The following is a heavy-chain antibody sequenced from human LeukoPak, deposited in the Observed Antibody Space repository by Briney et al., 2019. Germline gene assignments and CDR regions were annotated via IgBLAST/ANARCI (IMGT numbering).Heavy chain of an antibody. Sequence: GGALRLSCAASGFTFSSYDMTWVRQAPGKGLEWVSGISGRGGSTYYADSVKGRFTISRDNSKNTLYLQMNSLRAEDTAVYYCARDPMYSSYWHDYWGQGTLVTVSS. CDR2: ISGRGGST. D-gene: IGHD6-19*01. J-gene: IGHJ4*02. V-gene: IGHV3-23*01. CDR1: GFTFSSYD. CDR3: ARDPMYSSYWHDY.